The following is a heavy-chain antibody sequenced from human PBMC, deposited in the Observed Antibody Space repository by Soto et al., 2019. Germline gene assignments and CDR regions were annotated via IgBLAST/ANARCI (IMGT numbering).Heavy chain of an antibody. J-gene: IGHJ4*02. CDR3: ASGSYGDYSD. CDR2: ISSDSVWI. V-gene: IGHV3-21*01. Sequence: ESLKVSCAASGFTFSSSTMNWVRQAPGKGLEWVSSISSDSVWIYYAASVKGRFTISRDNAKNSLFLQMSSLRAEDTAVYYCASGSYGDYSDWGQGTLVTVSS. D-gene: IGHD4-17*01. CDR1: GFTFSSST.